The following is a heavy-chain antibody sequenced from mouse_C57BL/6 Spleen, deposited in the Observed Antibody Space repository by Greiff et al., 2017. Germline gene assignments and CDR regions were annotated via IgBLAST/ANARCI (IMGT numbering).Heavy chain of an antibody. CDR3: ARGVLDSSGYVGY. CDR2: IDPSDSYT. Sequence: QVQLQQSGAELVKPGASVKLSCKASGYTFTSYWMQWVKQRPGQGLEWIGVIDPSDSYTNYNQKFKGKATLTVDTSSSTAYMQLSSLTSEDSAVDYGARGVLDSSGYVGYWGQGTTLTVSS. J-gene: IGHJ2*01. CDR1: GYTFTSYW. V-gene: IGHV1-50*01. D-gene: IGHD3-2*02.